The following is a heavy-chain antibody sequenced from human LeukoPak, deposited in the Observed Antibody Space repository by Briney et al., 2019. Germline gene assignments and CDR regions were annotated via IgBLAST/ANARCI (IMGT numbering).Heavy chain of an antibody. CDR1: GGSFSGYY. D-gene: IGHD3-3*01. V-gene: IGHV4-34*01. Sequence: SETLSLTCAVYGGSFSGYYWSWIRQPPGKGVEWIGEINHSGSTNYNPSLKSRVTISVDTSKNQFSLKLSSVTAADTAVYYCAREGRNYDFWSGYYNRDYYYYMDVWGKGTTVTVSS. J-gene: IGHJ6*03. CDR3: AREGRNYDFWSGYYNRDYYYYMDV. CDR2: INHSGST.